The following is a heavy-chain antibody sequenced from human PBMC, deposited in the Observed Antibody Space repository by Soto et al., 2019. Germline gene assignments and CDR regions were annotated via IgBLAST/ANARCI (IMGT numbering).Heavy chain of an antibody. D-gene: IGHD3-16*02. Sequence: QVQLQESGPGLVKPSETLSLTCTVSGGSISSYYWSWIRQPPGKGLEWIGYIYYSGSTNYNPSLKSRVTISVDTSKNQFSLKLSSVTAADTAVYYCARSYIWGSYRYPYYFDYWGQGTLVTVSS. CDR2: IYYSGST. CDR1: GGSISSYY. J-gene: IGHJ4*02. V-gene: IGHV4-59*01. CDR3: ARSYIWGSYRYPYYFDY.